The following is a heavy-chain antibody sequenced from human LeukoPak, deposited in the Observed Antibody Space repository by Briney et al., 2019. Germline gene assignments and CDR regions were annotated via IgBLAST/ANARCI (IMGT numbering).Heavy chain of an antibody. CDR2: IKHDGSEK. D-gene: IGHD1-26*01. CDR3: ARILTAGATYDY. J-gene: IGHJ4*02. Sequence: GGSLRLSGAASGFTFSSYWMNWVRQAPGKGLEWVANIKHDGSEKYYVDSVKGRFTISRDNAKNSLYLQTNGLRAEDTAVYYCARILTAGATYDYWGQGTLVTVSS. CDR1: GFTFSSYW. V-gene: IGHV3-7*01.